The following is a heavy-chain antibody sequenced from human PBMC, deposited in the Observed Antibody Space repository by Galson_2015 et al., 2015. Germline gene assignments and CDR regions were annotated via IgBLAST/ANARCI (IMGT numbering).Heavy chain of an antibody. CDR3: ARATPYYYGSGSYYSEDFDY. D-gene: IGHD3-10*01. V-gene: IGHV1-46*01. CDR1: GYTFTSYY. J-gene: IGHJ4*02. CDR2: INPSGGST. Sequence: SVKVSCKASGYTFTSYYMHWVRQAPGQGLEWMGIINPSGGSTSYAQKFQGRVTMTRDTSTSTVYMELSSLRSEDTAVYYCARATPYYYGSGSYYSEDFDYWGQGTLVPVSS.